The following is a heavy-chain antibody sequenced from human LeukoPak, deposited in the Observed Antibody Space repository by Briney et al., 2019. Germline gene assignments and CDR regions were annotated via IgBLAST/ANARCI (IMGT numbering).Heavy chain of an antibody. CDR3: ASRTDCSGGSCYDWFDP. V-gene: IGHV4-34*01. Sequence: PSETLSLTCAVYGGSFSGYYWSWIRQPPGKGLEWIGEINHSGSTNYNPSLKSRVTISVDTSKNQFSLKLSSVTAADTAVYYWASRTDCSGGSCYDWFDPWGQGTLVTVSS. J-gene: IGHJ5*02. CDR1: GGSFSGYY. D-gene: IGHD2-15*01. CDR2: INHSGST.